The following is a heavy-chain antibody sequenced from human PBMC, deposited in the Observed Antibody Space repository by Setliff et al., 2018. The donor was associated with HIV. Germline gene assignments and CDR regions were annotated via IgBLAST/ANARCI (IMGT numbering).Heavy chain of an antibody. J-gene: IGHJ4*02. CDR2: IKDKTNGETT. Sequence: GGSLRLSCAASGFTFTTAWMSWVRQAPGKGLEWLGRIKDKTNGETTDYAAPVKGRFIISRDDSKNLVYLQMNNLKTEDTAIYYCTASYANIRGVIVFWGQGTPVTVSS. CDR3: TASYANIRGVIVF. CDR1: GFTFTTAW. V-gene: IGHV3-15*01. D-gene: IGHD3-10*01.